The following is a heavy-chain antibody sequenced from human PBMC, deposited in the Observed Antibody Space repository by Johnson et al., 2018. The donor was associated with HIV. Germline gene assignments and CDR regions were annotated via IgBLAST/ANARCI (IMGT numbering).Heavy chain of an antibody. J-gene: IGHJ3*02. CDR2: ISSSGSNI. CDR1: GFTFGDYP. CDR3: ARGHIHSSSCSLGAFDI. Sequence: QVQLVESGGGLIQPGRSLRLSCPASGFTFGDYPMNWVRQAPGKGLEWVSYISSSGSNIYYADSVKGRFAISRDNAQNSLYLQMNSLRAEDTALYYCARGHIHSSSCSLGAFDIWGQGTMVTVSS. D-gene: IGHD6-13*01. V-gene: IGHV3-11*01.